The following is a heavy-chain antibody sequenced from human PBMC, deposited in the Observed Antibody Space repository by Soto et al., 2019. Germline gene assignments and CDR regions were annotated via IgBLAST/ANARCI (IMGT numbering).Heavy chain of an antibody. CDR2: ISAYNGNT. V-gene: IGHV1-18*01. Sequence: GASVKVSCKASGYTFTSYGISWVRQAPGQGLEWMGWISAYNGNTNYAQKLQGRVTMTTDTSTSTAYMELRSLRSDDTAVYYCARDGAPPGHYGSGSYWFDPWGQGTLVTVSS. J-gene: IGHJ5*02. D-gene: IGHD3-10*01. CDR1: GYTFTSYG. CDR3: ARDGAPPGHYGSGSYWFDP.